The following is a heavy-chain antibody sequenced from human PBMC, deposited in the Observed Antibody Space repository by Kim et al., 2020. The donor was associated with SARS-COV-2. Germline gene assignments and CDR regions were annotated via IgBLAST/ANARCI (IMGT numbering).Heavy chain of an antibody. Sequence: YNPSLKGRVTISADPSKRQFSLRLTSLTPADTAIYYCAKSYSTAWFSLDFWGPGILVTVSS. CDR3: AKSYSTAWFSLDF. J-gene: IGHJ4*02. D-gene: IGHD1-26*01. V-gene: IGHV4-59*01.